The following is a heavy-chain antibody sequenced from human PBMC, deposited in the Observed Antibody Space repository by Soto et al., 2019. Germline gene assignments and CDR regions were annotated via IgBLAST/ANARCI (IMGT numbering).Heavy chain of an antibody. Sequence: GASVKVSCKASGGTFSSYAISWVRQAPGQGLEWMGGIIPIFGTANYAQKFQGRVTITADESTSTAYMELSSLRSEDTAVYYCARDKGSYYGSGRSSLFDPWGQGTLVTVSS. D-gene: IGHD3-10*01. CDR3: ARDKGSYYGSGRSSLFDP. V-gene: IGHV1-69*13. CDR2: IIPIFGTA. J-gene: IGHJ5*02. CDR1: GGTFSSYA.